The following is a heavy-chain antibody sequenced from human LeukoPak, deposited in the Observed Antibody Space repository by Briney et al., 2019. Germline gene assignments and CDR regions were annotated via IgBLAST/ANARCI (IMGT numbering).Heavy chain of an antibody. Sequence: GGSLRLSCAASGFTFSSYWMHWVRQAPGKGLVWVSRINTDGSSTSYADSVKGRFTISRDNSKNTLYLQMNSLRAEDTAVYYCATCRDGYNHHSYFDYWGQGTLVTVSS. D-gene: IGHD5-24*01. V-gene: IGHV3-74*01. J-gene: IGHJ4*02. CDR2: INTDGSST. CDR1: GFTFSSYW. CDR3: ATCRDGYNHHSYFDY.